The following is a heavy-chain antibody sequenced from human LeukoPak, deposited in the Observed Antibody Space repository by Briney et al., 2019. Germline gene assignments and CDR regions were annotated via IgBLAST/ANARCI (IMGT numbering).Heavy chain of an antibody. CDR1: GFTFSSYG. V-gene: IGHV3-33*06. CDR3: AKGLDYYYYMDV. J-gene: IGHJ6*03. D-gene: IGHD5/OR15-5a*01. Sequence: GGSLRLSCAASGFTFSSYGMHWGRQAPGKGLEWVAVIWYDGSNKYYADSVKGRFTISRDNSKNTLYLQMNSLRAEDTAVYYYAKGLDYYYYMDVWGKGTTVTVSS. CDR2: IWYDGSNK.